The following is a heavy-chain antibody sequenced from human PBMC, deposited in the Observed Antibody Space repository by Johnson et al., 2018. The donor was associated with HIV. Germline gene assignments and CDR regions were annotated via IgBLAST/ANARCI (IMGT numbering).Heavy chain of an antibody. Sequence: VQLVESGGGLVQRGGSLRLSCAAYGFTFSSYAMSWVRQAPGKGLEWVSVIYSGGSTYYADSVKGRFTSSRDNSKNTLYLQMNSLRAEDTAVYYCARLFYGDDAFDIWGQGTMVTVSS. J-gene: IGHJ3*02. CDR1: GFTFSSYA. D-gene: IGHD4-17*01. CDR3: ARLFYGDDAFDI. CDR2: IYSGGST. V-gene: IGHV3-66*04.